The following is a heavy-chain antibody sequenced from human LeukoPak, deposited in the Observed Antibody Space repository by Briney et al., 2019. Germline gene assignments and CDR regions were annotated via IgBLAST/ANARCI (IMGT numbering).Heavy chain of an antibody. D-gene: IGHD6-19*01. CDR2: INTNTGNP. J-gene: IGHJ3*02. CDR1: GYTFTSYA. CDR3: ARDIAVAGPDAFDI. V-gene: IGHV7-4-1*02. Sequence: ASVKVSCKASGYTFTSYAMNWVRQAPGQGLEWMGWINTNTGNPTYAQGFTGRFVFSLDTSVSTAYLQISSLKAEDTAVYYCARDIAVAGPDAFDIWGQGTMVTVSS.